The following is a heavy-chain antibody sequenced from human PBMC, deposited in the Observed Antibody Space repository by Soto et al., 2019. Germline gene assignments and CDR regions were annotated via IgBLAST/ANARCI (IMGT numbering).Heavy chain of an antibody. CDR2: IYYSGST. V-gene: IGHV4-31*03. CDR3: ARGGWELLVGASISPRGDTFDY. Sequence: QVQLQESGPGLVKPSQTLSLTCTVSGGSISSGGYYWSWIRQHPGKGLEWIGYIYYSGSTYYNPSLKSRVTMSVDTSKNQVSLKLSSVTAADTAVYYCARGGWELLVGASISPRGDTFDYWGQGTLVTVSS. J-gene: IGHJ4*02. D-gene: IGHD1-26*01. CDR1: GGSISSGGYY.